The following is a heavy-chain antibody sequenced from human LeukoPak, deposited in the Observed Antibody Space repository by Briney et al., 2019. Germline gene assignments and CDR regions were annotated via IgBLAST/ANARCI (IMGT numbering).Heavy chain of an antibody. J-gene: IGHJ4*02. D-gene: IGHD6-19*01. CDR3: AKDSTLDTSSSVWFWRY. CDR1: GGSISSGGYY. CDR2: IYYSGST. V-gene: IGHV4-31*03. Sequence: SQTLSLTCTVSGGSISSGGYYWSWIRQHPGKGLEWIGYIYYSGSTYYNPSFKSRVTISVDTSKNQFSLKLSSVTAADTAVYHCAKDSTLDTSSSVWFWRYWGQGTLVTVSS.